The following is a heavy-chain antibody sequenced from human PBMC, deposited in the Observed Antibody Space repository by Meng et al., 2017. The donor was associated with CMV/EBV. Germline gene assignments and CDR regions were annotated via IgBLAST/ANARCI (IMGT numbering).Heavy chain of an antibody. CDR1: GGSFSGYY. D-gene: IGHD3-3*01. V-gene: IGHV4-34*01. CDR3: AMFDFWSGYFDY. Sequence: GSLRLSCAAYGGSFSGYYWSWIRQPPGKGLEWIGEINHSGSTNYNPSLKSRVTISVDTSKNQFSLKLSSVTAADTAVYYCAMFDFWSGYFDYWGQGTLVTVSS. CDR2: INHSGST. J-gene: IGHJ4*02.